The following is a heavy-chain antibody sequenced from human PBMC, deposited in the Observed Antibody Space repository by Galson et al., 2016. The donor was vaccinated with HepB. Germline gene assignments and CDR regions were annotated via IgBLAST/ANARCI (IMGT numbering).Heavy chain of an antibody. D-gene: IGHD3-3*01. Sequence: SLRLSCAASGFSFSNHGMHWVRRAPGKGLEWVAFISYDGNNKYYADSVKGRFTISRGNSKNTLFLQMSSLRAEDTAVYYCAKDLRGYYDFLFGMDVWGQGTTVTVSS. CDR1: GFSFSNHG. CDR3: AKDLRGYYDFLFGMDV. J-gene: IGHJ6*02. CDR2: ISYDGNNK. V-gene: IGHV3-30*18.